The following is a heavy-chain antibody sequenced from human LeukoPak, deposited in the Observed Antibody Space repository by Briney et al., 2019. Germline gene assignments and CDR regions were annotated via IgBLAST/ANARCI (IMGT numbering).Heavy chain of an antibody. Sequence: PGGSLRLSRAASGFTFSSYEMNWVRQAPGKGLEWVSYISSSGSTIYYADSVKGRFTISRDNAKNSLYLQMNSLRAEDTAVYYCAREVATSSYFDYWGQGTLVTVSS. CDR3: AREVATSSYFDY. J-gene: IGHJ4*02. V-gene: IGHV3-48*03. D-gene: IGHD5-12*01. CDR2: ISSSGSTI. CDR1: GFTFSSYE.